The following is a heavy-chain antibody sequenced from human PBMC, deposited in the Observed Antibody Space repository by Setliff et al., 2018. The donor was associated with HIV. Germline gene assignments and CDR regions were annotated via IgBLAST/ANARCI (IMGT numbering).Heavy chain of an antibody. CDR3: AREHCSGGSCNGFDI. CDR2: IYISGTT. V-gene: IGHV4-4*09. J-gene: IGHJ3*02. D-gene: IGHD2-15*01. Sequence: ETLSLTCTVSGGSISTSYWNWIQQPPGKGLEWIAYIYISGTTNYNPSLKSRVTISLDTSRNQFSLKLGSVTAADTAMYYCAREHCSGGSCNGFDIWGQGTMVTVSS. CDR1: GGSISTSY.